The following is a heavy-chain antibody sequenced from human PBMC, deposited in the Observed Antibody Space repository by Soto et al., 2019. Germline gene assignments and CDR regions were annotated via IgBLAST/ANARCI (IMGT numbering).Heavy chain of an antibody. CDR2: ISYDGSNK. D-gene: IGHD2-21*02. CDR1: GFTFSSYA. J-gene: IGHJ3*02. Sequence: QVQLVESGGGVVQPGRSLRLSCAASGFTFSSYAMHWVRQAPGKGLEWVAVISYDGSNKYYADSVKGRFTISRDNSKNTLYLQMNSLRAEDTAVYYCAREVIAVVTAPAFDIWGQGTMVTVSS. CDR3: AREVIAVVTAPAFDI. V-gene: IGHV3-30-3*01.